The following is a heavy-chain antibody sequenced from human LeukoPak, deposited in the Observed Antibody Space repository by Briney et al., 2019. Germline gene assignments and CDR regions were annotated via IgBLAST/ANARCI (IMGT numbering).Heavy chain of an antibody. CDR3: ARRRRDGYIDY. J-gene: IGHJ4*02. Sequence: GESLKISCQGSGYSLTSYWMGWVRQTPGKGLEGMGSIYPGDSNTKYNPSFQGQVIISADKSISTAYLQGSSLKPSDTSMYYCARRRRDGYIDYWGQGTLVTVSS. CDR1: GYSLTSYW. D-gene: IGHD5-24*01. CDR2: IYPGDSNT. V-gene: IGHV5-51*01.